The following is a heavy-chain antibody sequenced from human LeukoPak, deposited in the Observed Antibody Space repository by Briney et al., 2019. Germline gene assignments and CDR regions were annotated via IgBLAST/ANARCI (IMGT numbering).Heavy chain of an antibody. CDR2: VDPEDGET. CDR1: GYTFTGYY. V-gene: IGHV1-69-2*01. CDR3: AALIAAAGHDAFDI. J-gene: IGHJ3*02. D-gene: IGHD6-13*01. Sequence: GASVKVSCKASGYTFTGYYMHWVQQAPGKGLEWMGLVDPEDGETIYAEKFQGRVTITADTSTDTAYMELSSLRSEDTAVYYCAALIAAAGHDAFDIWGQGTMVTVSS.